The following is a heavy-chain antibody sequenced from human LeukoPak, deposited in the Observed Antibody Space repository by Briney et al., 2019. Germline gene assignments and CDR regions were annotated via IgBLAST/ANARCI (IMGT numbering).Heavy chain of an antibody. CDR1: GDSISSNKW. J-gene: IGHJ6*03. V-gene: IGHV4-4*02. D-gene: IGHD5-24*01. CDR2: IYHTGSI. Sequence: SETLSLTCAVSGDSISSNKWWTWVRQPPGKGLEWIGEIYHTGSITYNPSLKSRVTISVDTSKNQFSLKLSSVTAAETAVYYCAREGRYRYGYNEYHSYMDIWGKGTTVTVSS. CDR3: AREGRYRYGYNEYHSYMDI.